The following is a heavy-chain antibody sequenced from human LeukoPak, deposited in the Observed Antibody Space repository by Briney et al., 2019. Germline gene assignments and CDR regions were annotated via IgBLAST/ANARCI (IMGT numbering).Heavy chain of an antibody. V-gene: IGHV5-51*01. CDR1: EYSFTSYW. CDR3: ARRFLLTSQGGLDTAMVREGFDI. J-gene: IGHJ3*02. D-gene: IGHD5-18*01. Sequence: GESLKISCKGSEYSFTSYWSGWVRQMSGKGLEWMGIIYPGDCDTRYSPSFQGQVTISADKSISTAYLQWSSLKASDTAMYYCARRFLLTSQGGLDTAMVREGFDIWGQGTMVTVSS. CDR2: IYPGDCDT.